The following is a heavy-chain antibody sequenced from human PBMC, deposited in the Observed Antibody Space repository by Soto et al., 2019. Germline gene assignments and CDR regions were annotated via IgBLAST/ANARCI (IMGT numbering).Heavy chain of an antibody. V-gene: IGHV1-69*12. D-gene: IGHD5-12*01. CDR3: ARAWEMATLSYFDY. CDR1: GGTFSSYA. CDR2: IIPIFGTA. Sequence: QVQLVQSGAEVKKPGSSVKVSCKASGGTFSSYAISWVRQAPGQGLEWMGGIIPIFGTANYAQKFQGRVTXXAXEYXSTAYMELSSLRSEDTAVYYCARAWEMATLSYFDYWGQGTLVTVSS. J-gene: IGHJ4*02.